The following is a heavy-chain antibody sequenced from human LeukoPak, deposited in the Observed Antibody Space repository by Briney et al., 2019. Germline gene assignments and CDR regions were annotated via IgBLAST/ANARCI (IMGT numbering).Heavy chain of an antibody. V-gene: IGHV4-34*01. J-gene: IGHJ4*02. CDR1: GGSFSGYY. CDR3: ARETGGQYFDY. D-gene: IGHD1-14*01. Sequence: SETLSLTCAVYGGSFSGYYWSWIRQPSGKGLEWIGEINHSGSTNYNPSLKSRVTISVDTSKNQFSLKLSSVTAADTAVYYCARETGGQYFDYWGQGTLVTVSS. CDR2: INHSGST.